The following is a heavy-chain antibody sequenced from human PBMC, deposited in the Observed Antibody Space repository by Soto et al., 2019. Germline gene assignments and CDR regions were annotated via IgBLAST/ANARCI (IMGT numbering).Heavy chain of an antibody. CDR1: GCSISSYY. J-gene: IGHJ4*02. V-gene: IGHV4-59*01. CDR2: IYYSGST. Sequence: SETLSLTCTVSGCSISSYYWSWIRQPPGKGLEWFGYIYYSGSTNYNPSLKSRVTISVDTSKNQFSLKLSSVTAADTAVYYCARYSAQARYYDSSGRPSYYFDYWGQGTLVTVS. CDR3: ARYSAQARYYDSSGRPSYYFDY. D-gene: IGHD3-22*01.